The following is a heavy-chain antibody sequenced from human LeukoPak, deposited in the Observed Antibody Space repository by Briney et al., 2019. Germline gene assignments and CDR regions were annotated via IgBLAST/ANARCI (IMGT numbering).Heavy chain of an antibody. J-gene: IGHJ5*02. D-gene: IGHD2-15*01. CDR1: GYTFTGYY. CDR3: ARDLLGWRGKYFDP. Sequence: ASVKVSCKASGYTFTGYYMHWVRQAPRQGLEWMGWINPNSGGTNYAQKFQGRVTMTRDTSISTAYMELSRLRSDDTAVYYCARDLLGWRGKYFDPWGQGTLVTVSS. CDR2: INPNSGGT. V-gene: IGHV1-2*02.